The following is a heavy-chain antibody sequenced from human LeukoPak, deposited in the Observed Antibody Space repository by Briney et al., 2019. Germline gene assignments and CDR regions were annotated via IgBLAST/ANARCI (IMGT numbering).Heavy chain of an antibody. CDR2: IPYGGSDK. D-gene: IGHD3-16*01. J-gene: IGHJ4*02. Sequence: PGGSLRLSRAASGFAFNTYDMHWVRQAPGKGLEWVAVIPYGGSDKSFADPVKGRFTISRDNSKNTLYLQMNSLRAEDTAVYYCARGVPGGLDYWGQGALVTVSS. CDR3: ARGVPGGLDY. CDR1: GFAFNTYD. V-gene: IGHV3-30*03.